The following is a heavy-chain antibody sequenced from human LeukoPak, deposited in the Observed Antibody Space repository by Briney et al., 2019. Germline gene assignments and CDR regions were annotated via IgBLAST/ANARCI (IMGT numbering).Heavy chain of an antibody. CDR2: INHSGST. V-gene: IGHV4-34*01. CDR3: ATGVAAGPFDY. Sequence: SETLSLTCAVYGGSFSGYYWSWIRQPPGEGLEWIGEINHSGSTNYNPSLKSRVTISVDTSKNQFSLKLSSVTAADTAVYYCATGVAAGPFDYWGQGTLVTVSS. D-gene: IGHD6-6*01. J-gene: IGHJ4*02. CDR1: GGSFSGYY.